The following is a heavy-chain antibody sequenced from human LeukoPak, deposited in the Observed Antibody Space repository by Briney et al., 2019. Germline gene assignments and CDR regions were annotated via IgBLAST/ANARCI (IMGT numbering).Heavy chain of an antibody. CDR3: AKDSVLSWRDSPAYYFDY. CDR1: GFTFSSYG. V-gene: IGHV3-30*02. D-gene: IGHD3-22*01. Sequence: GGSLRLSCAASGFTFSSYGMHWVRQAPGKGLEWVAFIRYDGSNKYYADSVKGRFTISRDNSKNTLYLQMNSLRAEDTAVYYCAKDSVLSWRDSPAYYFDYWGQGTLVTVPS. CDR2: IRYDGSNK. J-gene: IGHJ4*02.